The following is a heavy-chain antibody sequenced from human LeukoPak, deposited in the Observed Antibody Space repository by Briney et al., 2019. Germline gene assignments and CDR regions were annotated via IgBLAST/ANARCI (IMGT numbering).Heavy chain of an antibody. CDR2: IYYSGST. CDR1: GGSIRSDY. CDR3: AGYGSGTYYRLDY. D-gene: IGHD3-10*01. V-gene: IGHV4-59*04. J-gene: IGHJ4*02. Sequence: SETLSLTCTVSGGSIRSDYWSWVRQPPGKGRQWIGYIYYSGSTYYNPSLKSRVTMSVDTSKNQFSLKLSSVTAADTAMYYCAGYGSGTYYRLDYWGQGTLVTVSP.